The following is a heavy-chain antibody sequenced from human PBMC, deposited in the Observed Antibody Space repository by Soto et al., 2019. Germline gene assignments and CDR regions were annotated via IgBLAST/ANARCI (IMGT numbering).Heavy chain of an antibody. J-gene: IGHJ4*02. V-gene: IGHV3-48*03. D-gene: IGHD3-9*01. CDR2: ISSSGSTI. CDR1: GFTFSSYE. Sequence: GGSLRLSCAASGFTFSSYEMNWVRQAPGKGLEWVSYISSSGSTIYYADSVKGRFTISRDNAKNSLYLQMNSLRAEDTAVYYCARDPGRLTYFDYWGQGTLVTVSS. CDR3: ARDPGRLTYFDY.